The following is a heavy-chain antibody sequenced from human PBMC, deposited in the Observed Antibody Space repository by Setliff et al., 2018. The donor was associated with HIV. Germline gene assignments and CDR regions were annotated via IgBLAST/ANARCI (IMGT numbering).Heavy chain of an antibody. CDR2: FCSSGAT. Sequence: LSLTCTVSGVPISNTSLCWAWIRQPPGKGLERIGSFCSSGATYYSPSLKSRVTRSMDTSKNELSLSLSLVTAADTASYYCARHDYGSSRYFEYWGQGIPVTVSS. J-gene: IGHJ4*02. CDR1: GVPISNTSLC. V-gene: IGHV4-39*01. D-gene: IGHD3-10*01. CDR3: ARHDYGSSRYFEY.